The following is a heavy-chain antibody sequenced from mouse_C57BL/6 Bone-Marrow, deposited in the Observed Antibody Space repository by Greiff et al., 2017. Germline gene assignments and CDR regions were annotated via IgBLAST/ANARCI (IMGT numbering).Heavy chain of an antibody. D-gene: IGHD2-3*01. CDR3: ARGYDGYYSMDY. Sequence: EVKLVESGGGLVKPGGSLKLSCAASGFTFSSYTMSWVRQTPEKRLEWVATISGGGGNTYYPDSVKGRFTISRDNAKNTLYLQMSSLRSEDTALYYCARGYDGYYSMDYWGQGTSVTVSS. V-gene: IGHV5-9*01. CDR1: GFTFSSYT. J-gene: IGHJ4*01. CDR2: ISGGGGNT.